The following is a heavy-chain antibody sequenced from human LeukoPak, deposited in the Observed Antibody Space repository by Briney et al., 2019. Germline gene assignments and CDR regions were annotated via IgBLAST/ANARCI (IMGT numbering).Heavy chain of an antibody. CDR1: GGSFSGYY. V-gene: IGHV4-34*01. D-gene: IGHD3-10*01. Sequence: PSETLSLTCAVYGGSFSGYYWSWIRQPPGKGLEWIGEINHSGSTNYNPSLKSRVTMSVDTSKNQFSLKLSSVTAADTAVYYCARITSAFCDQWGQGILVTVSS. CDR2: INHSGST. CDR3: ARITSAFCDQ. J-gene: IGHJ4*02.